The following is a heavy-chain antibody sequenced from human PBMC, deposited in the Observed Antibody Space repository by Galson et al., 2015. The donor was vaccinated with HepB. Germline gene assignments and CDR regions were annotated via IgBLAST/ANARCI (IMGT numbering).Heavy chain of an antibody. V-gene: IGHV2-5*02. D-gene: IGHD6-13*01. CDR1: GFSLSTSGVG. CDR2: IYWDDDK. Sequence: PALVKPTQTLTLTCTFSGFSLSTSGVGVGWIRQPPGKALEWLALIYWDDDKRYSPSLKSRLTITKDTSKNQVVLTMTNMDPVDTSTYYCAHRLSSSWYWDYWGQGTLVTVSS. J-gene: IGHJ4*02. CDR3: AHRLSSSWYWDY.